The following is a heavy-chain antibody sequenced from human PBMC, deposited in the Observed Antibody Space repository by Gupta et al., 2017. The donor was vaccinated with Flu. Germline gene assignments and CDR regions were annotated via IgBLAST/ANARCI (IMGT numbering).Heavy chain of an antibody. CDR3: ARRGYCSNTSGYTPYWFDP. CDR1: GYSFTSYW. J-gene: IGHJ5*02. V-gene: IGHV5-51*01. Sequence: GSGYSFTSYWIGWVRQMPGKGLEWMGIIYPGDSDTRYSPSFQGQGTISADKSISTAYLQWRSLKASDTAMYYGARRGYCSNTSGYTPYWFDPGGQGTMVTVYS. D-gene: IGHD2-2*02. CDR2: IYPGDSDT.